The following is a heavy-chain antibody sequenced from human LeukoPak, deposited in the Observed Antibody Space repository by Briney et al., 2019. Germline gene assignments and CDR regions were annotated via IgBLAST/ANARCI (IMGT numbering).Heavy chain of an antibody. J-gene: IGHJ5*02. CDR2: ISSGGGST. CDR1: GFAFSSYA. D-gene: IGHD3-22*01. V-gene: IGHV3-23*01. Sequence: GGSLRLSCAASGFAFSSYAMTWVRQGPGKGLEWVSGISSGGGSTFYADSVKGRFTISRDNSKNTLHLQMNSLRAEDTALYYYAKTTQTDTSGSRGWFDPWGQGTLVTVSS. CDR3: AKTTQTDTSGSRGWFDP.